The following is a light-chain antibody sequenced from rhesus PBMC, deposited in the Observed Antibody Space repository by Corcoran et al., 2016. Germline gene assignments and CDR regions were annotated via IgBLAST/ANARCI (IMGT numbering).Light chain of an antibody. CDR2: GAS. Sequence: EIVMTQSPATLSLSPGERATLSCRASQSVSSYVAWYQQKPEQAPRLLIYGASSRATGIPDRFSGSGSGTDFTLTISSLEPEYFAVYYCQQYSNWPFTFGPGTKLDIK. V-gene: IGKV3S9*01. J-gene: IGKJ3*01. CDR1: QSVSSY. CDR3: QQYSNWPFT.